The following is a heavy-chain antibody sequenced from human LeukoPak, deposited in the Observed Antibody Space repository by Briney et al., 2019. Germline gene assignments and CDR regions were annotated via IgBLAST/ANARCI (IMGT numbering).Heavy chain of an antibody. J-gene: IGHJ4*02. CDR3: ARGDSSSWSPDY. CDR1: GFTFSSYA. Sequence: GRSLXLSCAASGFTFSSYAMHWVRQAPGKGLEWVAVISYDGSNKYYADSVKGRFTISRENAKNSLYLQMNSLRAGDTAVYYCARGDSSSWSPDYWGQGTLVTVSS. CDR2: ISYDGSNK. D-gene: IGHD6-13*01. V-gene: IGHV3-30*14.